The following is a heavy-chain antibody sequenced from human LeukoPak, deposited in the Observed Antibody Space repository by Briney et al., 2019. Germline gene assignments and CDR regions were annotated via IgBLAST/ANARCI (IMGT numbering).Heavy chain of an antibody. CDR2: LYYSANT. V-gene: IGHV4-39*01. J-gene: IGHJ5*02. CDR3: ARRGVVAPYNWFDP. CDR1: GGSISSNSYN. D-gene: IGHD3-22*01. Sequence: SETLSLTCAVSGGSISSNSYNWSWIPQPPGQGLEGVVSLYYSANTYYNPSLKSRVTISVDASKNQFSLKLSSLTAADTAVYYWARRGVVAPYNWFDPWGQGTLVTVSS.